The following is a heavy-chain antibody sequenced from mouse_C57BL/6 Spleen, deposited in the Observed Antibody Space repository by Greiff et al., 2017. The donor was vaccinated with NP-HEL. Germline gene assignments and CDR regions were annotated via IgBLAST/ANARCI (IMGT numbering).Heavy chain of an antibody. V-gene: IGHV1-63*01. D-gene: IGHD1-1*01. CDR2: IYPGGGYT. Sequence: VQRVESGAELVRPGTSVKLSCKASGYTFTNYWIGWVKQRPGHGLEWIGDIYPGGGYTNYNEKFKGKATLTADKSSSTAYMQLRSLTSEDSAIYYCARVPYGRSYPYYYAMDYWGKGTSVTVSA. CDR3: ARVPYGRSYPYYYAMDY. J-gene: IGHJ4*01. CDR1: GYTFTNYW.